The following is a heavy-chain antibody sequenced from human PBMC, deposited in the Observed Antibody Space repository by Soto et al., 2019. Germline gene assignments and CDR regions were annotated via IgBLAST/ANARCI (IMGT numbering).Heavy chain of an antibody. CDR3: ARGPTGSGNWFDP. V-gene: IGHV4-30-4*01. J-gene: IGHJ5*02. Sequence: SETLSLTCTVSGGSISSGDYYWSWIRQPPGKGLEWIGYIYCSGSTYYNPSLKSRVTISVDTSKNQFSLKLSSVTAADTAVYYCARGPTGSGNWFDPWGQGTLVTVST. CDR2: IYCSGST. CDR1: GGSISSGDYY. D-gene: IGHD1-26*01.